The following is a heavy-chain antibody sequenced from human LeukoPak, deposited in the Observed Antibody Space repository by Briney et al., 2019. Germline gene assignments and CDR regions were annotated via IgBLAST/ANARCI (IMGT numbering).Heavy chain of an antibody. CDR2: ISPENGDT. CDR3: ARVFGYYYLYMDV. CDR1: GYTFVNFG. Sequence: ASVSVSCKASGYTFVNFGLIWVRQAPGQGLEWMGWISPENGDTNYAQTFQDRVTMTTDTSTNTAYMELRSLTSDDTAGYFCARVFGYYYLYMDVWGEGTTVIISS. J-gene: IGHJ6*03. D-gene: IGHD3/OR15-3a*01. V-gene: IGHV1-18*01.